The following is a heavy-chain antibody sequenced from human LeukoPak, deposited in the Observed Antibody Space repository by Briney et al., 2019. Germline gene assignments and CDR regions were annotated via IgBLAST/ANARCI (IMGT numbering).Heavy chain of an antibody. V-gene: IGHV4-59*01. J-gene: IGHJ6*03. CDR3: ARVPPLYYMDV. CDR1: GGSISSYY. Sequence: SETLSLTCTVSGGSISSYYWSWIRQPPGKGLEWIGYIYYSGSTNYNPSLKSRVTISVDTSKNQFSLKLSSVTAADTAVYYCARVPPLYYMDVWGKGTTVTISS. CDR2: IYYSGST.